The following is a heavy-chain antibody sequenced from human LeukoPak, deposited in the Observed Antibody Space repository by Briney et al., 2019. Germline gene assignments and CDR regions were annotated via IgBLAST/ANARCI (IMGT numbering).Heavy chain of an antibody. Sequence: PSETLSLTCAVYGGSFSGYYWSWIRQPPGKGLEWIGYIYYSGSTNYNPSLKSRVTISVDTSKNQFSLKLSSVTAADTAVYYCARGSAGSFDAFDIWGQGTMVTVSS. CDR3: ARGSAGSFDAFDI. J-gene: IGHJ3*02. CDR1: GGSFSGYY. D-gene: IGHD3-10*01. CDR2: IYYSGST. V-gene: IGHV4-59*01.